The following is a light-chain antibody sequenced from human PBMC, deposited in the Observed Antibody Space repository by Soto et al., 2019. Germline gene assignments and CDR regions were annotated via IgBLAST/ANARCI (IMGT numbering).Light chain of an antibody. CDR3: QQRGNWPRTWA. CDR2: GAS. V-gene: IGKV3-11*01. Sequence: EIVMTQSPATLSVSPGERATLSCRASQSVNIYLAWYQQKPGQAPRLLIYGASSRATGIPARFTGSGSGTDFTLTISSLEPEDFAVYYCQQRGNWPRTWAFGQGTKVDIK. J-gene: IGKJ1*01. CDR1: QSVNIY.